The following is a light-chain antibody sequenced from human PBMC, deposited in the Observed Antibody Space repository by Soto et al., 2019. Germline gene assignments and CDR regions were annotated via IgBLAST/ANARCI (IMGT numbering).Light chain of an antibody. Sequence: QSALTQPASVSGSPGQSITISCTGTSSDVGGYNYVSWYHQHPGKAPKLMIYDVSNRPSGVSNRFSGSKSGNTASLTISGLQADDEAAYYCRSYTSSSTVVFGGGTQLTVL. CDR1: SSDVGGYNY. CDR3: RSYTSSSTVV. CDR2: DVS. V-gene: IGLV2-14*01. J-gene: IGLJ2*01.